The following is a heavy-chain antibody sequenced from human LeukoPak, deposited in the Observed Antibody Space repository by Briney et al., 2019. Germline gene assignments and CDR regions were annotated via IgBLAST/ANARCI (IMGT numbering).Heavy chain of an antibody. J-gene: IGHJ6*03. CDR1: GYTFTGYY. CDR2: INPNSGGT. D-gene: IGHD4-17*01. CDR3: ARSFDDYGDYYYMDV. V-gene: IGHV1-2*02. Sequence: GASVKVSCKASGYTFTGYYMHWVRQAPGQGLEWMGWINPNSGGTNYAQKFQGRVTMTRDTSISTAYMELSRLRSDDTAVYYCARSFDDYGDYYYMDVWGKGTTVTVSS.